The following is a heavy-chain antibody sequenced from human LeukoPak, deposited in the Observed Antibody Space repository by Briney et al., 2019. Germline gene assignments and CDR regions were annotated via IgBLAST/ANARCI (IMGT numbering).Heavy chain of an antibody. CDR3: ARGPPYCSGGSCYSLEDY. V-gene: IGHV4-34*01. CDR1: GGSFSVYY. Sequence: SETLSLTCAVYGGSFSVYYWSWIRQPPGKGLEWIGEINHSGSTNYNPSLKSRVTISVDTSKNQFSLKLSSVTAADTAVYYCARGPPYCSGGSCYSLEDYWGQGTLVTVSS. D-gene: IGHD2-15*01. J-gene: IGHJ4*02. CDR2: INHSGST.